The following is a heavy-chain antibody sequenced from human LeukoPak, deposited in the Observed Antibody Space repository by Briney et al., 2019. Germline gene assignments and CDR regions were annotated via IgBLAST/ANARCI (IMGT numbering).Heavy chain of an antibody. CDR1: GFIFSNYG. J-gene: IGHJ4*02. V-gene: IGHV3-7*01. CDR3: VKVSVAAPGGDY. D-gene: IGHD6-13*01. CDR2: INQDGSET. Sequence: GGSLRLSCAASGFIFSNYGMTWVRQAPGKGLEWVANINQDGSETYYVDSVRGRFTISRDNAKNSLYLQMNSLRAEDTALYYCVKVSVAAPGGDYWGQGTLVTVSS.